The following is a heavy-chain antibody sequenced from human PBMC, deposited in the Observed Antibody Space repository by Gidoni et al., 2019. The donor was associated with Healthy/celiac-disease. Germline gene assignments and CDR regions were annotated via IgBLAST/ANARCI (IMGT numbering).Heavy chain of an antibody. CDR2: ISWNSGSI. CDR1: GFTFDDYA. V-gene: IGHV3-9*01. Sequence: EVQLVESGGGLVQPGRSLRLSCAASGFTFDDYAMHWVRQAPGKGLEWVSGISWNSGSIGYADSVKGRFTISRDNAKNSLYLQMNSLRAEDTALYYCAKDISNYYDSTAGWFDPWGQGTLVTVSS. CDR3: AKDISNYYDSTAGWFDP. D-gene: IGHD3-22*01. J-gene: IGHJ5*02.